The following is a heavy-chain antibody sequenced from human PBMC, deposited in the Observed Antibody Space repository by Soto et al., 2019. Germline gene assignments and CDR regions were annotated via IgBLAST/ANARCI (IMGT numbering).Heavy chain of an antibody. Sequence: QVHLVQSGAEVKKPGASVKVSCKGSGYIFTTYGITWVRQAPGQGLECMGWISAHNGNTNNAQKLPGRGPVTRATSTSTAHIELRHLRSDDTAVYYCARGRDGDYWGQGALVTVSS. J-gene: IGHJ4*02. CDR1: GYIFTTYG. CDR3: ARGRDGDY. V-gene: IGHV1-18*01. D-gene: IGHD6-6*01. CDR2: ISAHNGNT.